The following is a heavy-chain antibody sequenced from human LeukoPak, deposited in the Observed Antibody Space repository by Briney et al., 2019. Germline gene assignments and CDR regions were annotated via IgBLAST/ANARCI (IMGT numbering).Heavy chain of an antibody. D-gene: IGHD1-26*01. J-gene: IGHJ4*02. CDR3: ARNSGNTDFDY. CDR1: GGSISSSSW. CDR2: VLHSGST. V-gene: IGHV4-4*02. Sequence: SETLSLTYAVSGGSISSSSWWTWVRQSPGKGLEWIGEVLHSGSTNYNPSLKSRVTISVDKSKNQFSLKLNSVTAADTAVYYCARNSGNTDFDYWGQGTLVTVSS.